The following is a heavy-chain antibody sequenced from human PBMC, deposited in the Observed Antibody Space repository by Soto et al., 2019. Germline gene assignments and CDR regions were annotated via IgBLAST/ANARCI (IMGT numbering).Heavy chain of an antibody. V-gene: IGHV4-31*03. CDR1: GGSIISGGYY. CDR3: ARSRDSSGYYSYYGMDV. J-gene: IGHJ6*02. CDR2: IYYSGST. Sequence: SETLSLTCTFSGGSIISGGYYWSWIRQHPGKGLEWIGYIYYSGSTYYNPSLKSRVTISVDTSKNQFSLKLSSVTAADTAVYYCARSRDSSGYYSYYGMDVWGQGTTVTVSS. D-gene: IGHD3-22*01.